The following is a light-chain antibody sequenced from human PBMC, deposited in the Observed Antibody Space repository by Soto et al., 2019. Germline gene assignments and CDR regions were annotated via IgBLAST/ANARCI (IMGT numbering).Light chain of an antibody. V-gene: IGKV1-33*01. CDR2: DAS. J-gene: IGKJ5*01. CDR3: QQYDNLLPVT. CDR1: QDIDKN. Sequence: IQLTQSPSSLSASVGDRVTITCQASQDIDKNLNWYQQKPGKARKLLIYDASSLQAGVPSRFSGSGSATDFTFTISSLQPEDIATYYCQQYDNLLPVTFGQGTRLEIK.